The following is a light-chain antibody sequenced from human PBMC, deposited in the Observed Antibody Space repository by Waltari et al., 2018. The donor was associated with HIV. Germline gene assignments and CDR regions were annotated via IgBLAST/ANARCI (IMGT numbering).Light chain of an antibody. J-gene: IGKJ2*04. CDR1: ESIGKY. V-gene: IGKV1-39*01. CDR2: AAY. CDR3: QQSYRIPRS. Sequence: DIRLTQSPSSVSASVGDSVTITCRASESIGKYLNWYQQKPGKAPKLLIHAAYTLEGGVPSRFSGSGSGTDFSLTISVLQREDIATYYCQQSYRIPRSFGQGTKLEIK.